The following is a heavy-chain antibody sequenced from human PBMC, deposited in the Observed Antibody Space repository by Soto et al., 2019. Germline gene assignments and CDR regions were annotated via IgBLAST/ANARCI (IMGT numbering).Heavy chain of an antibody. D-gene: IGHD3-10*01. Sequence: GGSLRLSCAASGFGLSSYAVSWVRQAPGKGLEGVSVISGSGGATYYADSVKGRFTISRDNSKNTLYLQMNSVRAEDTAVYYCAKDVGTMVRGCVRPGGFDPWGQGTLVTVSS. CDR2: ISGSGGAT. J-gene: IGHJ5*02. CDR3: AKDVGTMVRGCVRPGGFDP. CDR1: GFGLSSYA. V-gene: IGHV3-23*01.